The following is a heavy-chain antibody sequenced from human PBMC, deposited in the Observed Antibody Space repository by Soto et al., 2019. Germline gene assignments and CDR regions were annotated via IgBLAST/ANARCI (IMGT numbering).Heavy chain of an antibody. CDR3: ARSGDNYNLLDY. J-gene: IGHJ4*02. Sequence: GGSLRLSCAASGFTFSDYYMSWIRQAPGKGLGWLSYSSDSGTFTRYADSVKGRFSISRDNAKNSLYLQINSLRGEDTAIYYCARSGDNYNLLDYWGQGTPVTVYS. CDR1: GFTFSDYY. V-gene: IGHV3-11*06. D-gene: IGHD1-1*01. CDR2: SSDSGTFT.